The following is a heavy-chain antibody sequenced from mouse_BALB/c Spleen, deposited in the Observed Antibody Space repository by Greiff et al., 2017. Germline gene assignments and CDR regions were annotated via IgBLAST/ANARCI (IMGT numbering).Heavy chain of an antibody. J-gene: IGHJ3*01. V-gene: IGHV3-6*02. CDR2: ISYDGSN. D-gene: IGHD1-2*01. CDR1: GYSITSGYY. CDR3: ARDQDYYGYEAY. Sequence: ESGPGLVKPSQSLSLTCSVTGYSITSGYYWNWIRQFPGNKLEWMGYISYDGSNNYNPSLKNRISITRDTSKNQFYLKLNSVTTEDTATYYCARDQDYYGYEAYWGQGTLVTVSA.